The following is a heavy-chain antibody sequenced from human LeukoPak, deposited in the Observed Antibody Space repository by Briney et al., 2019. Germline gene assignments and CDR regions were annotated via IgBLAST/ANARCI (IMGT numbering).Heavy chain of an antibody. V-gene: IGHV3-23*01. CDR2: ISSGGDRT. CDR3: AKDRSIAVMYYFDY. Sequence: GGSLRLSCSASGFTFSDYYMSWIRQAPGKGLEWVSAISSGGDRTYYADSVKDRFTISRDNSKNTLYLQMNSLRAEDTAVYYCAKDRSIAVMYYFDYWGQGTLVTVSS. D-gene: IGHD6-19*01. J-gene: IGHJ4*02. CDR1: GFTFSDYY.